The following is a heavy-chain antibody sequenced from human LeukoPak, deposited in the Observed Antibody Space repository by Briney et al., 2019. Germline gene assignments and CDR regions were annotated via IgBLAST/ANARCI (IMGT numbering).Heavy chain of an antibody. D-gene: IGHD1-7*01. CDR2: ISYDGSNK. V-gene: IGHV3-30-3*01. J-gene: IGHJ4*02. CDR1: GFTFSSYA. CDR3: ARDRPGSERSGTTDY. Sequence: GRSLRLSCAASGFTFSSYAMHWVRQAPGKGLEWVAVISYDGSNKYYADSVKGRFTISRDNSKNTLYLQMNSLRAEDTAVYYCARDRPGSERSGTTDYWGQGTLVTVSS.